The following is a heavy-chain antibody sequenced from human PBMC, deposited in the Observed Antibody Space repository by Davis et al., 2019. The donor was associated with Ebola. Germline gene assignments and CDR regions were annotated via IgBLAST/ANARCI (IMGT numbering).Heavy chain of an antibody. CDR2: MNPNSGNT. J-gene: IGHJ4*02. CDR3: ARGPTGYVPYYFDY. V-gene: IGHV1-8*01. CDR1: GYTFTNYD. Sequence: ASVKVSCKTSGYTFTNYDINWVRQATGQGLEWMGWMNPNSGNTGYAQKFQGRVTMTRNTSISTAYMELNSLRSEDTAVYYCARGPTGYVPYYFDYWGQGTLVIASS. D-gene: IGHD3-9*01.